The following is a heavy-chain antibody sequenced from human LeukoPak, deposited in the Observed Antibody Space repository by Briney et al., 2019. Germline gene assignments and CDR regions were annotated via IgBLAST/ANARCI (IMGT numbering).Heavy chain of an antibody. CDR2: ISGSGGST. D-gene: IGHD2-21*02. Sequence: PGGSLRLSCAASGFTFSSYAMSWVRQAPGKGLEWVSAISGSGGSTYYADSVKGRFTISRDNSKNTLYLQMNSLRAEDTAVYYCAIEHIVVVTAINDDALDIWGQGTMVTVSS. CDR1: GFTFSSYA. CDR3: AIEHIVVVTAINDDALDI. J-gene: IGHJ3*02. V-gene: IGHV3-23*01.